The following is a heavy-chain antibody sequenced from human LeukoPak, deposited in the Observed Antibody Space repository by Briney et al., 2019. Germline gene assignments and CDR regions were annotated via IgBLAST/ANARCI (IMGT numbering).Heavy chain of an antibody. V-gene: IGHV4-61*02. CDR2: SDISGST. J-gene: IGHJ4*02. CDR3: ARGKLELTILDY. Sequence: PSETLSLTCTVSSRSISSGRYYWSWIRQPAGKGLEWIGRSDISGSTYYNPSLKSRVTISVDTSKNQFSLKLNSVTAADTAVYYCARGKLELTILDYWGQGTLVTVSS. D-gene: IGHD1-7*01. CDR1: SRSISSGRYY.